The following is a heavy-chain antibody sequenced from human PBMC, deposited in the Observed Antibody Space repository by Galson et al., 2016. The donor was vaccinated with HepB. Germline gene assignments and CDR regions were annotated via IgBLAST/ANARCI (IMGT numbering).Heavy chain of an antibody. Sequence: SLRLSCAASGFTFSSYAMHWVRQAPGKGLEWVAVISYDGSNKYYADSVKGRFTISRDNSKNTLYLQMNSLRAEDTAVYYCARDHGVGAKAAFDIWGQGTMVTVSS. D-gene: IGHD1-26*01. J-gene: IGHJ3*02. V-gene: IGHV3-30-3*01. CDR3: ARDHGVGAKAAFDI. CDR2: ISYDGSNK. CDR1: GFTFSSYA.